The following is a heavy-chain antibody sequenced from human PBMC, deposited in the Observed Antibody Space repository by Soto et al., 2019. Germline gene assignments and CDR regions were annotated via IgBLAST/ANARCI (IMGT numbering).Heavy chain of an antibody. V-gene: IGHV4-4*02. CDR2: IYHSGGS. CDR1: GDSISSTNW. CDR3: ARVPGIEGATHFDC. D-gene: IGHD1-26*01. J-gene: IGHJ4*02. Sequence: QVQLQESGPGLVKPSQTLSLTCAVSGDSISSTNWWTWVRQPPGKGLEWIGEIYHSGGSNYNPSLRGRVTISVDKSKNQFSLRLSSVTAADTDVYYCARVPGIEGATHFDCWGQGTLVTVSS.